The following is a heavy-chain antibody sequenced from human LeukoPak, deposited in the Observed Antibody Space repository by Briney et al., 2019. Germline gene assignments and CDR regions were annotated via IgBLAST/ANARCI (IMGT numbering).Heavy chain of an antibody. Sequence: GASVKVSCKASGYTFTSYDINWVRQATGQGLEWMGWMNPNSGNTGYAQKFQGRVTITRNTSLSTAYMELSSLRSEDKAVYYCAREYYYDNSGYQYPQFDYWGQGTLVTVSS. D-gene: IGHD3-22*01. CDR3: AREYYYDNSGYQYPQFDY. V-gene: IGHV1-8*03. CDR1: GYTFTSYD. CDR2: MNPNSGNT. J-gene: IGHJ4*02.